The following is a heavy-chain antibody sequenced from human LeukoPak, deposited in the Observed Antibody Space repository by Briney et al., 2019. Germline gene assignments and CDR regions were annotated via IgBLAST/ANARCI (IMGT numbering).Heavy chain of an antibody. Sequence: GGSLRLSCAASGFTFSSYWMHWVRQAPGKGLVWVSRINSDGSSTSYADSVKGRFTISRDNAKNSLYLQMNSLRAEDTAVYYCARDLLITGTTRYYYYYYGMDVWGQGTTVTVSS. CDR1: GFTFSSYW. J-gene: IGHJ6*02. V-gene: IGHV3-74*01. D-gene: IGHD1-7*01. CDR3: ARDLLITGTTRYYYYYYGMDV. CDR2: INSDGSST.